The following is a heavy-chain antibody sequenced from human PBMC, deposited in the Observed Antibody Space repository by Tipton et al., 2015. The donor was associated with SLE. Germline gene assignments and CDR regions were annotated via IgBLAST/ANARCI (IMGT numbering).Heavy chain of an antibody. D-gene: IGHD4-17*01. CDR1: GGSISSDY. J-gene: IGHJ2*01. CDR2: IYSSAAR. CDR3: ARGSDGEYVRYFDV. Sequence: TLSLTCTVSGGSISSDYWSWIRQPAGRGLEWIWRIYSSAARDYNTSPRSRLTLSIDASHNRVSLRLKSVSAADTAVYYCARGSDGEYVRYFDVWGPGTLVTASS. V-gene: IGHV4-4*07.